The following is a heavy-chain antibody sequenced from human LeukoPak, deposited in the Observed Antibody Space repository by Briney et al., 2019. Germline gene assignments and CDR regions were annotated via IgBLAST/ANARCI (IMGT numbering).Heavy chain of an antibody. D-gene: IGHD7-27*01. CDR2: ISGSGIST. CDR3: ARGRDTGEPYFDY. Sequence: GGSLRLSCAASGFAFSSYAMSWVRQAPGKGLEWVSAISGSGISTYYADAVKGRFTISRDNSKNTLYLHMNSLRAEDTAVFYCARGRDTGEPYFDYWGQGTLVTVSS. V-gene: IGHV3-23*01. J-gene: IGHJ4*02. CDR1: GFAFSSYA.